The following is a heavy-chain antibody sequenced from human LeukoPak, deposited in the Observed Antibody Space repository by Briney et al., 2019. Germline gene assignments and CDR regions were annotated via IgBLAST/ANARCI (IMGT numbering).Heavy chain of an antibody. CDR3: ARDGGTYSSSPIGY. Sequence: PGGSLRLSCAASGFTVSSNYMSWVRQAPGKGLEWVSVIYSGGSTYYADSAKGRFTISRDNSKNTLYLQMNSLRAEDTAVYYCARDGGTYSSSPIGYWGQGTLVTVSS. J-gene: IGHJ4*02. D-gene: IGHD6-13*01. CDR2: IYSGGST. CDR1: GFTVSSNY. V-gene: IGHV3-66*02.